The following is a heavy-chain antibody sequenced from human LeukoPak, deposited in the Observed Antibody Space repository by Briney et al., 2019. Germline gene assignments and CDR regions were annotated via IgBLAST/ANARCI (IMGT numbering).Heavy chain of an antibody. Sequence: GGSLRLSCAASGFTFSSYGMHWVRQAPGKGLEWVAVISYDGSNKYYADSVKGRFTISRDNSKNTLYLQMNSLRAEDTAVYYCANSVIGGEFDYWGQGTLVTVSS. D-gene: IGHD3-10*01. J-gene: IGHJ4*02. V-gene: IGHV3-30*18. CDR3: ANSVIGGEFDY. CDR1: GFTFSSYG. CDR2: ISYDGSNK.